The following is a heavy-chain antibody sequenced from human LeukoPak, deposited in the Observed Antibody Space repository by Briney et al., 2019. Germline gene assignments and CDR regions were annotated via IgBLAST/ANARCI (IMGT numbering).Heavy chain of an antibody. D-gene: IGHD3-10*02. CDR2: TSNDGSDK. V-gene: IGHV3-30*18. CDR1: GFTFSSYG. Sequence: ARSLRLSCAASGFTFSSYGMHWVRQAPGKVLEWVAVTSNDGSDKFYADSVKGRFTISRDNSKNTLYLQMNSLRAEDTAVYYCAKVAATLFGFFDYWGQGTLVTVSS. CDR3: AKVAATLFGFFDY. J-gene: IGHJ4*02.